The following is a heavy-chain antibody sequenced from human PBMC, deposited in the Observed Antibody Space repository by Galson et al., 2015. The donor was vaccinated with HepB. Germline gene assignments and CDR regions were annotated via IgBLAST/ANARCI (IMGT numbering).Heavy chain of an antibody. CDR3: AKYLRYCGGGNCDRWFDA. D-gene: IGHD2-15*01. J-gene: IGHJ5*02. V-gene: IGHV3-23*01. CDR1: GFSFSSYV. CDR2: IGVSSTPT. Sequence: SLRLSCAASGFSFSSYVMNWVRQAPGKGLEWVSTIGVSSTPTHYTDSVKGRFTISRDDSDNTLYLQMNSLRAEDTAIYYCAKYLRYCGGGNCDRWFDAWGQGTLVTVSS.